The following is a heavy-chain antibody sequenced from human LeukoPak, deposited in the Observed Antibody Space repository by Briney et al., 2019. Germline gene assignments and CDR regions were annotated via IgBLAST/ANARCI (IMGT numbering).Heavy chain of an antibody. CDR1: GFTFSSYG. CDR2: IWYDGSNK. CDR3: AKVRRGYSYGPPLDY. J-gene: IGHJ4*02. Sequence: GGSLRLSCAASGFTFSSYGMHWVRQAPGKGLEWVAVIWYDGSNKYYADSVKGRFTISRDNSKNTLYLQMNSLRAEDTAVYYCAKVRRGYSYGPPLDYWGQGTLVTVSS. D-gene: IGHD5-18*01. V-gene: IGHV3-33*06.